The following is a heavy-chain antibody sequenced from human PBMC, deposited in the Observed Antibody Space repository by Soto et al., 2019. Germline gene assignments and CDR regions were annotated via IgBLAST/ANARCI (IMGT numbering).Heavy chain of an antibody. D-gene: IGHD3-16*01. CDR1: GGSISSYY. J-gene: IGHJ4*02. CDR3: ARLAFPDPYLDY. Sequence: SETLSLTCTVSGGSISSYYWSWIRQPPGKGLEWIGYIYYSGSTNYNPSLKSRVTISVDTSKNQFSLKLSSVTAADTAVYYCARLAFPDPYLDYWGQGTLVTVSS. V-gene: IGHV4-59*08. CDR2: IYYSGST.